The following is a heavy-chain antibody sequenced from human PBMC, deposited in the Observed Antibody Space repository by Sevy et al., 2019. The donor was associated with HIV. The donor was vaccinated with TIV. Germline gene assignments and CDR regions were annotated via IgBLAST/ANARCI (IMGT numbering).Heavy chain of an antibody. D-gene: IGHD3-10*01. V-gene: IGHV3-23*01. CDR2: IRGGGGST. J-gene: IGHJ4*02. Sequence: GGSLRLSCVASGFTFSNYAMSWVRQAPGKGLEWVSAIRGGGGSTYFADSVKGRFTSSRDISKNTVYLQMNSLRAEDTALYYCAKDYEFGSGSLMGLFDYWGQGTLVTVSS. CDR3: AKDYEFGSGSLMGLFDY. CDR1: GFTFSNYA.